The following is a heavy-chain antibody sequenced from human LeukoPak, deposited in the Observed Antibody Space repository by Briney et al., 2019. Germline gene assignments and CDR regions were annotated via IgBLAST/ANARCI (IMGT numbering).Heavy chain of an antibody. J-gene: IGHJ4*02. Sequence: GGSLRLSCAASGFIFSSYGMHWVRQAPGKVLEWVAVISYDGSNKYYADSVKGRFTISRDNSKNTLYLQMNSLRAEDTAVYYCAKVGTAMAYFDYWGQGTLVTVSS. CDR1: GFIFSSYG. CDR2: ISYDGSNK. V-gene: IGHV3-30*18. CDR3: AKVGTAMAYFDY. D-gene: IGHD5-18*01.